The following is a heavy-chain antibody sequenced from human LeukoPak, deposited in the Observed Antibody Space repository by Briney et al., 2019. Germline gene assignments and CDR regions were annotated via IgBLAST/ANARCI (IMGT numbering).Heavy chain of an antibody. J-gene: IGHJ6*04. CDR3: ARMYITMVRGVIGYYYGMDV. CDR1: GGSFSGYY. Sequence: SETLSLTCAVYGGSFSGYYWSWIRQPPGKGLEWIGEINHSGSTNYNLSLKSRVTISVDTSKNQFSLKLSSVTAADTAVYYCARMYITMVRGVIGYYYGMDVWGKGTTVTVSS. CDR2: INHSGST. D-gene: IGHD3-10*01. V-gene: IGHV4-34*01.